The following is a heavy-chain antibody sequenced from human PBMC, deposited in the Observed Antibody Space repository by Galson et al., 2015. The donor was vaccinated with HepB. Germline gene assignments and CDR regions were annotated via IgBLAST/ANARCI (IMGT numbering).Heavy chain of an antibody. CDR3: ARGGYFDWLSPFDY. Sequence: SVKVSCKASGYTFTGYYMHWVRQAPGRGLEWMGWINPNSGGTNYAQKFQGWVTMTRDTSISTAYMELSRLRSDDTAVYYCARGGYFDWLSPFDYWGQGTLVTVSS. CDR2: INPNSGGT. V-gene: IGHV1-2*04. CDR1: GYTFTGYY. J-gene: IGHJ4*02. D-gene: IGHD3-9*01.